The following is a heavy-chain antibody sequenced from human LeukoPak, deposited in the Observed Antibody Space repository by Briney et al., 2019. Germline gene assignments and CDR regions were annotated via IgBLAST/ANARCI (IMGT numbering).Heavy chain of an antibody. V-gene: IGHV4-59*08. J-gene: IGHJ6*03. Sequence: SETLSLTCTVSGGSISSYYWSWIRQPPGKGLEWIGYIYYSGSTNYNPSLKSRVTISVDTSKNQFSLKLSSVTAADTAVYYCARHLAITIFGVAHMDVWGKGTTVTVSS. CDR3: ARHLAITIFGVAHMDV. CDR1: GGSISSYY. D-gene: IGHD3-3*01. CDR2: IYYSGST.